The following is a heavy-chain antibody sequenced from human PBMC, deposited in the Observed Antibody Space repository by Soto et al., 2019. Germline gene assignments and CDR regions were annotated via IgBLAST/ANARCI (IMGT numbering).Heavy chain of an antibody. J-gene: IGHJ5*02. CDR2: IIPILGIA. CDR1: GGTFSSYT. Sequence: SVKVSCKASGGTFSSYTISWVRQAPGQGLEWMGRIIPILGIANYAQKFQGRVTITADKSTSTAYMELSSLRSEDTAVYYCAIGYCSGGSCYSGWFDPWGQGTLVTVSS. CDR3: AIGYCSGGSCYSGWFDP. D-gene: IGHD2-15*01. V-gene: IGHV1-69*02.